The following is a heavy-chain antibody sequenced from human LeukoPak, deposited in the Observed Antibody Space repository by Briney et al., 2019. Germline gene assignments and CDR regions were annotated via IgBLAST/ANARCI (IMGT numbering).Heavy chain of an antibody. V-gene: IGHV3-21*01. J-gene: IGHJ4*02. CDR1: GFTFSTYS. Sequence: GSLRLSCAASGFTFSTYSMNWVRQAPGKGLEWVSSISSASSNIYYADSVKGRFTISRDNAQNSLYLQMNSLRAEDTAVYYCARDMYGSGRTGSVDFWGQGTLVTVSS. D-gene: IGHD3-10*01. CDR3: ARDMYGSGRTGSVDF. CDR2: ISSASSNI.